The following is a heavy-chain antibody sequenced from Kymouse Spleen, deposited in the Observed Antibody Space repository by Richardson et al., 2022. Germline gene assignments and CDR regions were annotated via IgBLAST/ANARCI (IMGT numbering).Heavy chain of an antibody. CDR1: GGSISSGGYY. D-gene: IGHD3-9*01. CDR3: ARDRRDILTGYPLYYYYYYGMDV. CDR2: IYYSGST. Sequence: QVQLQESGPGLVKPSQTLSLTCTVSGGSISSGGYYWSWIRQHPGKGLEWIGYIYYSGSTYYNPSLKSRVTISVDTSKNQFSLKLSSVTAADTAVYYCARDRRDILTGYPLYYYYYYGMDVWGQGTTVTVSS. J-gene: IGHJ6*02. V-gene: IGHV4-31*03.